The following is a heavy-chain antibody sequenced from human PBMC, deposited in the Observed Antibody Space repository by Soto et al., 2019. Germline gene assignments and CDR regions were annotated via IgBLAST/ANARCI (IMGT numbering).Heavy chain of an antibody. V-gene: IGHV4-31*03. Sequence: QVQLQESGPGLVKPSQTLSLTCTVSGGSISSGGYYWSWIRQHPGKGLEWIGYIYYSGSTYYNPSLKSRVTISVDTSTNQFSLKLSSVTAADTAVYYCARDGCSGGSCYRYFDLWGRGTLVTVSS. CDR2: IYYSGST. CDR3: ARDGCSGGSCYRYFDL. J-gene: IGHJ2*01. CDR1: GGSISSGGYY. D-gene: IGHD2-15*01.